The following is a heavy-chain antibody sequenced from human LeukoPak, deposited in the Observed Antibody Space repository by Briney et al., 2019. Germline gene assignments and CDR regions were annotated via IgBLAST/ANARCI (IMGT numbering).Heavy chain of an antibody. CDR2: IYSGGST. V-gene: IGHV3-53*01. J-gene: IGHJ4*02. Sequence: HPGGSLRLSCAASGFTVSSNCMSWVRQAPGKGLEWVSVIYSGGSTYYADSVKGRFTISRDNSKNTLYLQMNSLRAEDTAVYYCARYCSGGSCYASDYWGQGTLVTVSS. D-gene: IGHD2-15*01. CDR1: GFTVSSNC. CDR3: ARYCSGGSCYASDY.